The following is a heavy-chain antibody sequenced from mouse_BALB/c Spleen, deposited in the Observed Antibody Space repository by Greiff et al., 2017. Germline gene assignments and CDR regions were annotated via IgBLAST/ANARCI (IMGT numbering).Heavy chain of an antibody. CDR3: TRGRNTYDEGVFAY. J-gene: IGHJ3*01. CDR1: GYTFTSYY. D-gene: IGHD2-14*01. Sequence: QFQLQQSGAELVKPGASVKLSCKASGYTFTSYYMYWVKQRPGQGLEWIGGINPSNGDTNFNEKFKSKATLTVDKSSSTAYMQLSSLTSEDSAVYYCTRGRNTYDEGVFAYWGQGTLVTVSA. CDR2: INPSNGDT. V-gene: IGHV1S81*02.